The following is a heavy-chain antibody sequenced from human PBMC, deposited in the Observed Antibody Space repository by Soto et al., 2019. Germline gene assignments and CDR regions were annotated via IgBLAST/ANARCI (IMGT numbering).Heavy chain of an antibody. D-gene: IGHD3-22*01. J-gene: IGHJ4*02. V-gene: IGHV4-30-2*01. CDR3: ASAFGSSGYR. Sequence: QLQLQESGSGLVKPSQTLSLTCAVSGGSISSGGYSWSWIRQPPGKGLEWIGYIYHSGSTYYNPSLKSRATSPVDRSKNQFSLKLSSVTAADTAVYYCASAFGSSGYRWGQGTLVTVSS. CDR2: IYHSGST. CDR1: GGSISSGGYS.